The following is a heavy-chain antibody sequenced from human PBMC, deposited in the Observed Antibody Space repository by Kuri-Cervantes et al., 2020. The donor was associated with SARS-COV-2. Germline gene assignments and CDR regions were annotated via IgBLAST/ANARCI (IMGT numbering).Heavy chain of an antibody. CDR2: IYYSGSM. V-gene: IGHV4-39*01. D-gene: IGHD3-3*01. Sequence: ESLKISCTVSGGSISSSSYYWGWIRQPPGKGLEWIGNIYYSGSMYYNPSLKSRATISVDTSKNQFSLKLSSVTAADTAVYYCARQGRITMFGVVIRGFGIWGQGTMVTVSS. CDR3: ARQGRITMFGVVIRGFGI. CDR1: GGSISSSSYY. J-gene: IGHJ3*02.